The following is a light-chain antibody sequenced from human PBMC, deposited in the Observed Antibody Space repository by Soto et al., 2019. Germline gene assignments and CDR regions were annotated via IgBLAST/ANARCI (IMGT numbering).Light chain of an antibody. Sequence: LPPPPPPSRAPRPRGTPSFSSNNPRSGSNYVYWYQQLPGAAPKLLIYRNDQRPSGVPDRFSASKSGTSASLAISGLRSEDEADYFCAKWDDSLRVYVFGSGTKVTVL. J-gene: IGLJ1*01. CDR2: RND. V-gene: IGLV1-47*01. CDR3: AKWDDSLRVYV. CDR1: NPRSGSNY.